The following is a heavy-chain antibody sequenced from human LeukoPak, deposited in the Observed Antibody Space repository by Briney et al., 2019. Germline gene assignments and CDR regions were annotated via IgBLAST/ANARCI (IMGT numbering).Heavy chain of an antibody. CDR2: IIPILGIA. V-gene: IGHV1-69*04. D-gene: IGHD1-26*01. CDR3: SRDWGYSGSYSFDY. Sequence: SVKVSCKASGGTFTSYTISWVRQAPGQGLEWMGRIIPILGIANYAQKFQGRVTITSDKSTNTAYMQLCSLISDDTAVSSFSRDWGYSGSYSFDYGGQGTLVTVSS. CDR1: GGTFTSYT. J-gene: IGHJ4*02.